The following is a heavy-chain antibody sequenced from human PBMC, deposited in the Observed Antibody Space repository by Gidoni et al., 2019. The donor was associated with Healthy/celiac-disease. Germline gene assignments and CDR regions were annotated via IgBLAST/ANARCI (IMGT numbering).Heavy chain of an antibody. CDR1: GDTFSSSA. Sequence: EGQMLESGGGLVQPGGCLRLAGAAAGDTFSSSAMSWGRQAPGEGLGWFSAISGRGGSTYSASSVRRLFTISSDNSKTTLFLQMNRLRAEDTAVYYCAKVSSSWLNYFDYWGQGTLVTVSS. J-gene: IGHJ4*02. D-gene: IGHD6-13*01. CDR3: AKVSSSWLNYFDY. V-gene: IGHV3-23*01. CDR2: ISGRGGST.